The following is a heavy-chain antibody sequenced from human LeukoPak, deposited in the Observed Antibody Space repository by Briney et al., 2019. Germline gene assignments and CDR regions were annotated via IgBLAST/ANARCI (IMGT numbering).Heavy chain of an antibody. J-gene: IGHJ4*02. CDR2: ISYDGSNK. D-gene: IGHD3-22*01. CDR3: AKEYYYDSVLDY. Sequence: QPGRSLRLSCAASGFTFGSYGMHWVRQAPGKGLEWVAVISYDGSNKYYADSVKGRFTISRDNSKNTLYLQMNSLRAEDTAVYYCAKEYYYDSVLDYWGQGTLVTVSS. CDR1: GFTFGSYG. V-gene: IGHV3-30*18.